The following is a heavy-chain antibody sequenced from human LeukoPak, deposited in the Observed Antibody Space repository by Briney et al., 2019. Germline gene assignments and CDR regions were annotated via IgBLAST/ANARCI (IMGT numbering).Heavy chain of an antibody. CDR1: GFTFSTSA. V-gene: IGHV3-21*01. J-gene: IGHJ4*02. D-gene: IGHD3-9*01. Sequence: GGSLRLSCAASGFTFSTSAMNWVRQVPGKGLEWVSSIDYDSSHIYYAASVRGRFTISRDNARDSVYLQMDSLRVEDTAVYYCTRDPLRYLRVGHYDYWGQGTLVVVSS. CDR2: IDYDSSHI. CDR3: TRDPLRYLRVGHYDY.